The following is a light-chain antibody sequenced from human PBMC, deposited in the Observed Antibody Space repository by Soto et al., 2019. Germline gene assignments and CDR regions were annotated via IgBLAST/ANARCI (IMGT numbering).Light chain of an antibody. CDR3: CSYAGSVV. V-gene: IGLV2-23*01. Sequence: QSVLTQPASVSGSPGQSITISCTGTSSDVGSYNLVSWYQQHPGKAPKLMIYEGSKRPSGVSNRFSGSKSGNTASLTISGLQAEDEADYYCCSYAGSVVFGGGTKLTAL. CDR1: SSDVGSYNL. CDR2: EGS. J-gene: IGLJ2*01.